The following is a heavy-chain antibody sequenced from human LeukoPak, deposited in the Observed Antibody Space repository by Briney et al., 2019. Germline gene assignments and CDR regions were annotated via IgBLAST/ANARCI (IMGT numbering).Heavy chain of an antibody. CDR2: TYFRSKWFN. J-gene: IGHJ6*02. CDR1: GDRVSSKHAS. D-gene: IGHD3-16*01. CDR3: VRGFFYTGMDV. V-gene: IGHV6-1*01. Sequence: SQTLSLPCAISGDRVSSKHASWHWIRQSPSRGLEWLGRTYFRSKWFNEYALSLESRITISPDTSKNQFSLQLNSVTPEDTAAYYCVRGFFYTGMDVWGQGTTVTVSS.